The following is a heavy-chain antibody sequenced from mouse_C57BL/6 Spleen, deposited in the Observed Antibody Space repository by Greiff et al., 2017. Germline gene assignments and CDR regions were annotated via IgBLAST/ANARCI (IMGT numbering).Heavy chain of an antibody. J-gene: IGHJ3*01. D-gene: IGHD2-5*01. CDR3: AAYYSNLRGFAY. CDR1: GYTFTSYW. V-gene: IGHV1-69*01. CDR2: IDPSDSYT. Sequence: QVQLQQPGAELVMPGASVKLSCKASGYTFTSYWMHWVKQRPGQGLEWIGEIDPSDSYTNYNQKFKGKSTLTVDKSSSTAYMQLSSLTSEDSAVYYCAAYYSNLRGFAYWGQGTLVTVSA.